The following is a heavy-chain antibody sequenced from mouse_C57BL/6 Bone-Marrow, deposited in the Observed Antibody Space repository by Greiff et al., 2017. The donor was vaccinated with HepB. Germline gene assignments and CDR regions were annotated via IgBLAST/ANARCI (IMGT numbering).Heavy chain of an antibody. CDR2: ISNGGGST. CDR1: GFTFSDYY. V-gene: IGHV5-12*01. D-gene: IGHD4-1*01. CDR3: ARNWDGSYAMDY. J-gene: IGHJ4*01. Sequence: DVKLVESGGGLVQPGGSLKLSCAASGFTFSDYYMYWVRQTPEKRLEWVAYISNGGGSTYYPDTVKGRFTISRDNAKNTLYLQMSRLKSEDTAMYYCARNWDGSYAMDYWGQGTSVTVSS.